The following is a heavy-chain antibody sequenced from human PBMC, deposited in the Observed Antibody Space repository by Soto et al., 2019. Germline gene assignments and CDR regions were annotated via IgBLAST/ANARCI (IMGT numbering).Heavy chain of an antibody. V-gene: IGHV3-48*01. Sequence: PGGSLRLSCAASGFTFSSYSMNWVRQAPGKGLEWVSYISSSSSTIYYADSVKGRFTISRDNAKNSLYLQMNSLRAEDTAVYYCAREPYNWNYRKPFDYWGQGTLVTVSS. CDR2: ISSSSSTI. D-gene: IGHD1-7*01. CDR1: GFTFSSYS. J-gene: IGHJ4*02. CDR3: AREPYNWNYRKPFDY.